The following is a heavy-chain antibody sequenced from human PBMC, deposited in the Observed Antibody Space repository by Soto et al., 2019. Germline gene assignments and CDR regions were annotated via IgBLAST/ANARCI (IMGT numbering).Heavy chain of an antibody. CDR3: ARAVDYYDSSGYYTHEYFQH. CDR1: GYSFTSYG. J-gene: IGHJ1*01. V-gene: IGHV1-18*01. D-gene: IGHD3-22*01. Sequence: QVQLVRSGAEVKKPGASVKVSCKASGYSFTSYGISWVRQAPGQGLEWMGWISAYNGNTNYAQKLQGRVTMTTDTSTSTAYMELRSLRSDDTAVYYCARAVDYYDSSGYYTHEYFQHWGQGTLVTVSS. CDR2: ISAYNGNT.